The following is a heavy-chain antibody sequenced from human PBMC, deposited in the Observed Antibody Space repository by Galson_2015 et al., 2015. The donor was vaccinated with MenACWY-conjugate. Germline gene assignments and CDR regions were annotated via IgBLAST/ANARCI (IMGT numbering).Heavy chain of an antibody. CDR1: GGSISSSDHY. J-gene: IGHJ3*02. D-gene: IGHD2/OR15-2a*01. CDR3: ARLLPRNIGVVFDI. V-gene: IGHV4-39*01. CDR2: IHYSGGT. Sequence: ETLSRTCTVSGGSISSSDHYCAWIRQPPGKGLEWIGNIHYSGGTYYNPSLKSRLTTSVDTSKNQCSLKLSSVTAADTAVYYCARLLPRNIGVVFDIGGQGTIVAAAS.